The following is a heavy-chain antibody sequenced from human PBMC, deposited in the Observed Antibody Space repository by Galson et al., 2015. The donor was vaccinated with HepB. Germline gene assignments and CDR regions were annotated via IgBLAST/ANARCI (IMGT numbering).Heavy chain of an antibody. Sequence: SLRLSCAASGFSFSGSAMHWVRQPPGQGLEWVGRIRSKHNTFATNYAASVTGRFIISRDDSKNTTYLHMNNLKTEDTAVYYCVRSGTFDVWGRGTMVTVSS. J-gene: IGHJ3*01. CDR2: IRSKHNTFAT. CDR1: GFSFSGSA. V-gene: IGHV3-73*01. CDR3: VRSGTFDV.